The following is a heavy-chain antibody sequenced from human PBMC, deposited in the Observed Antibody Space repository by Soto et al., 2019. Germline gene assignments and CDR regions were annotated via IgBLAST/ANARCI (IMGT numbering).Heavy chain of an antibody. Sequence: QVQLLQSGAEVKKPGSSVRVSCEASGGTFRTYAISWVRQAPGQGLEWIGEIIPIFGTVNYAQKFQGRVTITADESTTAVYMDLRSLRSEDTAVYYCAKGAVAGTPTSYYYSGMDVWGQGITVTVSS. V-gene: IGHV1-69*12. D-gene: IGHD6-19*01. CDR3: AKGAVAGTPTSYYYSGMDV. J-gene: IGHJ6*02. CDR2: IIPIFGTV. CDR1: GGTFRTYA.